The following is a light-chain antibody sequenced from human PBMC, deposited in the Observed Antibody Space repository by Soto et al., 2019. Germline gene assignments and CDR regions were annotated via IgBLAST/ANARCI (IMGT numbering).Light chain of an antibody. Sequence: DIQMTQSPSTLSASVGDRLTITCRASQSVSGWLAWYQQKPGTAPNLLIYAASNLESGVPSRFSGSGSGTEFALITSSLQPDDFATYYCQQYDSYPWTFGQGTEVEIK. CDR3: QQYDSYPWT. CDR2: AAS. V-gene: IGKV1-5*01. CDR1: QSVSGW. J-gene: IGKJ1*01.